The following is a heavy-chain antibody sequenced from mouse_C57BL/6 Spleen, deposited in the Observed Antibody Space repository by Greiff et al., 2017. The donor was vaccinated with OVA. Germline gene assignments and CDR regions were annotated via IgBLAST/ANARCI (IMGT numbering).Heavy chain of an antibody. V-gene: IGHV1-69*01. D-gene: IGHD4-1*01. CDR1: GYTFTSYW. CDR2: IDPSDSYT. J-gene: IGHJ3*01. CDR3: ARRLTGGWFAY. Sequence: QVQLQQSGAELVMPGASVKLSCKASGYTFTSYWMHWVKQRPGQGLEWIGEIDPSDSYTNYNQKFKGKSTLTVDKSSSTAYMQLSSLTSEDSAVYYCARRLTGGWFAYWGQGTLVTVSA.